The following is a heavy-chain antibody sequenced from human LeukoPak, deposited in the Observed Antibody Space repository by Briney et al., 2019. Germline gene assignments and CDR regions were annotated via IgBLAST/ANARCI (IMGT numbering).Heavy chain of an antibody. Sequence: GGSLRLSCAASGFTFSSYSMNWVRQAPGKGLEWVSSIDSSSSYIYYADSVKGRYTISRANAKNSLFLQMNSLRAEDTAVYYCARGPHGGFVIIPTEFWGQGTLVTVSS. CDR3: ARGPHGGFVIIPTEF. CDR1: GFTFSSYS. CDR2: IDSSSSYI. V-gene: IGHV3-21*01. D-gene: IGHD3-3*01. J-gene: IGHJ4*02.